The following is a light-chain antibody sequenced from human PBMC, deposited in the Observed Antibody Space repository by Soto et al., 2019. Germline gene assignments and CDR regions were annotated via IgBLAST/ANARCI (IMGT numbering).Light chain of an antibody. Sequence: IQMTQSPSTLSASVGDRVTITCRASQSISSWLAWYQQKPGKAPKLLIYDASSLESGVPSRFSGGGSGTEFTLTISSLQPDDFATYYCQQYNSYPWTFGQGTKVDI. J-gene: IGKJ1*01. V-gene: IGKV1-5*01. CDR3: QQYNSYPWT. CDR2: DAS. CDR1: QSISSW.